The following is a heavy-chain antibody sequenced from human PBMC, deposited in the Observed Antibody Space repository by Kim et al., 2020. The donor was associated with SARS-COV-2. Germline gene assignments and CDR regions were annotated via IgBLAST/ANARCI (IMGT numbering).Heavy chain of an antibody. J-gene: IGHJ4*02. CDR1: GYTFTSYA. V-gene: IGHV7-4-1*02. D-gene: IGHD3-3*01. Sequence: ASVKVSCKASGYTFTSYAMNWVRQAPGQGLEWMGWINTNTGNPTYAQGFTGRFVFSLDTSVSTAYLQISSLKAEDTAVYYCARDAPEYDFWSGSLGDYFDYWGQGTLVTVSS. CDR2: INTNTGNP. CDR3: ARDAPEYDFWSGSLGDYFDY.